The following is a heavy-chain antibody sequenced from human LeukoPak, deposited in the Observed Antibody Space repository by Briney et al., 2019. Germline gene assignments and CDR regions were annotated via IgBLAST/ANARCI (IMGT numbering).Heavy chain of an antibody. CDR3: AKGGYCSSTTSCYWGSFDY. CDR2: ISGSGAST. J-gene: IGHJ4*02. D-gene: IGHD2-2*01. CDR1: GFTFSRHA. Sequence: GGSLRLSCAASGFTFSRHAMNWVRQAPGKGLEWVSVISGSGASTYYADSVKGRFTISRDNSKNTLYLQMNSLRAEDTAVYYCAKGGYCSSTTSCYWGSFDYWGQGTLVPVPS. V-gene: IGHV3-23*01.